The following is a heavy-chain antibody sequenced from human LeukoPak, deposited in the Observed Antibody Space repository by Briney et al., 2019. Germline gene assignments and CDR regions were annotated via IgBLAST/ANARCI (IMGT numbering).Heavy chain of an antibody. J-gene: IGHJ3*02. V-gene: IGHV4-59*11. Sequence: SETLSLTCTVSGGSISSHNWNWIRQPPGKGLEWIGDIYNSGSPNYNPSLKSRVTISVDTSKNQFSLKLSSVTAADTAVYYCARTLLTPDAFDIWGQGTMVTVSS. CDR1: GGSISSHN. CDR2: IYNSGSP. CDR3: ARTLLTPDAFDI.